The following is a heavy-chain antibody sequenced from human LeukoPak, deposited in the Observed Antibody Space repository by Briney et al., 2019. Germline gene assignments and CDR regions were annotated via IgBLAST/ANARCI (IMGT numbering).Heavy chain of an antibody. J-gene: IGHJ4*02. CDR1: GFTFSSYA. V-gene: IGHV3-30*04. CDR2: ISYDGSNK. Sequence: GRSLRLSCAASGFTFSSYAMHWVRQAPGKGLEWVAVISYDGSNKYYADSVKGRFTISRDNSKNTLYLQMNSLRAEDTAVYYCARDYGSGSPDYWGQGTLVIVSS. CDR3: ARDYGSGSPDY. D-gene: IGHD3-10*01.